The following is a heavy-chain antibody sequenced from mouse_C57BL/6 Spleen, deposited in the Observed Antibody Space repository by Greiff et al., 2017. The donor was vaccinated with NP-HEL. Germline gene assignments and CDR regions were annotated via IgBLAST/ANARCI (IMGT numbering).Heavy chain of an antibody. D-gene: IGHD2-4*01. J-gene: IGHJ4*01. Sequence: EVMLVESGGGLVKPGGSLKLSCAASGFTFSSYTMSWVRQTPEKRLVWVATISGGGSNTYYPDSVKGRFTISRDNAKNTLYLQMSSLRSEDTALYYCARQRVYYDYGYAMDCWGQGTSVTVSS. V-gene: IGHV5-9*01. CDR3: ARQRVYYDYGYAMDC. CDR2: ISGGGSNT. CDR1: GFTFSSYT.